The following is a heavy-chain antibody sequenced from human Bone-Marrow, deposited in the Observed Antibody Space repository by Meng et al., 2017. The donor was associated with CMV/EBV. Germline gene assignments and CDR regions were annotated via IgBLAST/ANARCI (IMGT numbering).Heavy chain of an antibody. CDR3: AREGGGNSGEYYYYYYGMDV. J-gene: IGHJ6*02. Sequence: ASVKVSCKASGYTFTSYYMHWVRQAPGQGLEWMGIINPSGGSTSYAQKFQGRVTMTRDTSTSTVYMELSSLRSEDTAVYYCAREGGGNSGEYYYYYYGMDVWGQGTTVTVSS. V-gene: IGHV1-46*01. CDR1: GYTFTSYY. D-gene: IGHD4-23*01. CDR2: INPSGGST.